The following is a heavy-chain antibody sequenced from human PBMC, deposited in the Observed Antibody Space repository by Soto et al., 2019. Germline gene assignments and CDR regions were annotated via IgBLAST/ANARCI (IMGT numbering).Heavy chain of an antibody. Sequence: PGGSLRLSCAASGFSFSDYYMSWIRQAPGKGLEWVAYMSSSGDYTNYGVSVKGRFTISRDNAKNSLYLQMNSLRAEDTALYYCAKDISGSGWYRDAFDIWGQGTMVTVSS. CDR3: AKDISGSGWYRDAFDI. J-gene: IGHJ3*02. CDR1: GFSFSDYY. CDR2: MSSSGDYT. V-gene: IGHV3-11*05. D-gene: IGHD6-19*01.